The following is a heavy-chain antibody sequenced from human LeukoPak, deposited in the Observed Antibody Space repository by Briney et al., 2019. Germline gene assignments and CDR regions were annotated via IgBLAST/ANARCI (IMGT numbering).Heavy chain of an antibody. D-gene: IGHD2-15*01. CDR1: GFTFDTYA. J-gene: IGHJ4*02. CDR3: AKGRCSGGSCYGRGFDY. V-gene: IGHV3-23*01. CDR2: LSGSGGST. Sequence: GGSLRLSCAASGFTFDTYAMSWVRQAPGEGLEWVSGLSGSGGSTYYADSVKGRFTISRDNAKNTLYPQMNSLRAEDTAVYYCAKGRCSGGSCYGRGFDYWGQGTLVTVSS.